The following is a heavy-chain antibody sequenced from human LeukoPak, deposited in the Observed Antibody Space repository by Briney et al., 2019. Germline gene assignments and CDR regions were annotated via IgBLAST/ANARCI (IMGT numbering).Heavy chain of an antibody. D-gene: IGHD2-2*01. CDR2: ISGSGGST. J-gene: IGHJ5*02. CDR3: AKDPRPAARSWFDP. V-gene: IGHV3-23*01. Sequence: PGGSLRLSCAASGFTFVSYSFNWVRQAPGKGLEWVSAISGSGGSTYYADSVKGRFTISRDNSKNTLYLQMNSLRAEDTAVYYCAKDPRPAARSWFDPWGQGTLVTVSS. CDR1: GFTFVSYS.